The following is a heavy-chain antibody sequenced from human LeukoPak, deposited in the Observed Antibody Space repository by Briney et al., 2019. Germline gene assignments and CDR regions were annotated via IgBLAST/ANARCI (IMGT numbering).Heavy chain of an antibody. CDR1: GYSFTSYW. Sequence: GESLKISCKGSGYSFTSYWIGWVRQMPGKGLEGMGIIYPGDSDNRYSPSFQGQVTISADKSISTAYLQWSSLKASDTAMYYCARHVTTVTTEWFDPWGQGTLVTVSS. CDR2: IYPGDSDN. D-gene: IGHD4-11*01. CDR3: ARHVTTVTTEWFDP. V-gene: IGHV5-51*01. J-gene: IGHJ5*02.